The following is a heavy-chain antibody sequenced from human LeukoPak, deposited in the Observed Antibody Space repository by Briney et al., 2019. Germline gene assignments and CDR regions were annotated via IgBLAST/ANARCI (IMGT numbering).Heavy chain of an antibody. V-gene: IGHV3-48*01. D-gene: IGHD3/OR15-3a*01. CDR2: IRGSGSDI. Sequence: GGSLRLSCAVSGFTFSSYSLNWVRQAPGKGLEWVSYIRGSGSDINYADSVKGRFTISRDNAKNSLYLQMNSLRAEDTAVYYCARTGLGIYSIDYWGQGTLVTVSS. J-gene: IGHJ4*02. CDR3: ARTGLGIYSIDY. CDR1: GFTFSSYS.